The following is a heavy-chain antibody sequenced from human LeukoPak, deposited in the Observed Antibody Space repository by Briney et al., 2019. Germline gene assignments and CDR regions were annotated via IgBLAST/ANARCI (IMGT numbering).Heavy chain of an antibody. D-gene: IGHD2-15*01. Sequence: PGGSLRLSCAASGFTFSSYSMNWVRQAPGKGLEWVSYIRSSSSTIYYADSVKGRFTISRDNAKNSLYLQMNSLRAEDTAVYYCARVYCSGGSCSTGDYFDYGGQGTLVTASA. V-gene: IGHV3-48*01. J-gene: IGHJ4*02. CDR2: IRSSSSTI. CDR1: GFTFSSYS. CDR3: ARVYCSGGSCSTGDYFDY.